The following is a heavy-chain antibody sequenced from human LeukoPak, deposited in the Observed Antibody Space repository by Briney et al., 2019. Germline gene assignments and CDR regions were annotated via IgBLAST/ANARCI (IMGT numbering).Heavy chain of an antibody. V-gene: IGHV3-53*01. CDR1: GFTVSSNY. CDR3: ATAVTGEQYDH. D-gene: IGHD2-21*02. CDR2: IYSAGNT. Sequence: PGGSLRPSCAASGFTVSSNYMSWVRQAPGKGLEWVSIIYSAGNTYYADSVKGRFTISRDNSKNTVFLQMNSLRAEDSALYYCATAVTGEQYDHWGQGTLVTVSS. J-gene: IGHJ4*02.